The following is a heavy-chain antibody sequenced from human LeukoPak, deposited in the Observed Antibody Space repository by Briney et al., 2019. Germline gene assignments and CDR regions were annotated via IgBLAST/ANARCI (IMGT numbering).Heavy chain of an antibody. CDR1: GGSISSSSYY. CDR2: IYYSGST. V-gene: IGHV4-39*01. Sequence: SETLSLTCTVSGGSISSSSYYWGWIRQPPGKGLEWIGSIYYSGSTYYNPSLKSRATISVDTSKNQFSLKLSSVTAADTAVYYCARTDYYVSGGGTFDPWGQGTLVTVSS. J-gene: IGHJ5*02. D-gene: IGHD3-10*01. CDR3: ARTDYYVSGGGTFDP.